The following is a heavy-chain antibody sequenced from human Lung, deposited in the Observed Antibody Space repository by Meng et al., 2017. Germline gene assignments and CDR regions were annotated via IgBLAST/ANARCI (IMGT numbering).Heavy chain of an antibody. D-gene: IGHD2-15*01. J-gene: IGHJ4*02. CDR1: GFTVRNYS. Sequence: EVQLVESGGGLVTPVWSLRLSCAASGFTVRNYSMNWVRQAPGKGLEWVSCISSDSRYIFYADSVKGRFTVSRDNAKNSLYLQMISLSPEDTAVFYCARFETVGVATGDFWGQGTLVTVSS. CDR2: ISSDSRYI. CDR3: ARFETVGVATGDF. V-gene: IGHV3-21*01.